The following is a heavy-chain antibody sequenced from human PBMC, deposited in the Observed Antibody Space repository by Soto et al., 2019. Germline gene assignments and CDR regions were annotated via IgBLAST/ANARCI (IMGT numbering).Heavy chain of an antibody. V-gene: IGHV3-64*01. CDR1: GFTFSSYA. CDR2: ISSNGGST. Sequence: EVQLVESGGGLVQPGGSLRLSYAASGFTFSSYAMHWVRQAPGKGLEYVSAISSNGGSTYYANSVKGRFTISRDNSKNTLYLQMGSLRAEDMAVYDCARGSDSSGPHFQHWGQGTLVTVSS. J-gene: IGHJ1*01. D-gene: IGHD3-22*01. CDR3: ARGSDSSGPHFQH.